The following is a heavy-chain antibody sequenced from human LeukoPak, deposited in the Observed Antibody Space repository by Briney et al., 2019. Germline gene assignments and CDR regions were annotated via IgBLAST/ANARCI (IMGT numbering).Heavy chain of an antibody. CDR3: ARFSSIRGAEDV. V-gene: IGHV4-34*01. J-gene: IGHJ6*02. D-gene: IGHD3-10*01. CDR1: GGTFTGDY. CDR2: RDLGARIT. Sequence: SETLSLTCAVYGGTFTGDYWSWIRQTPGKALEWIGERDLGARITSYNASLKSRVTISIDTSKSQFPLRLNSVTAADIGVYYCARFSSIRGAEDVWGQGTAVTVSS.